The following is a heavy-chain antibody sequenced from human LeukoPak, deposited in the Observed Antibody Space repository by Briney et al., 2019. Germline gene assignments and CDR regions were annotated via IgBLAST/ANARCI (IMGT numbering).Heavy chain of an antibody. CDR2: IYHSGST. D-gene: IGHD3-10*01. J-gene: IGHJ5*02. CDR1: GGSISSGGYS. CDR3: ARSYYYGSGSYYGSWSAP. Sequence: ASQTLSLTCAVSGGSISSGGYSWSWIRQPPGKGLEWIGYIYHSGSTYYNPSLKSRVTISVDRSKNQFSLKLSSVTAADTAVYYCARSYYYGSGSYYGSWSAPWGQGTLVTVSS. V-gene: IGHV4-30-2*01.